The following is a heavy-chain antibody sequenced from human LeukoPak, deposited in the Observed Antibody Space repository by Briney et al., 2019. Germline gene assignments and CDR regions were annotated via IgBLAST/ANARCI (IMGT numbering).Heavy chain of an antibody. CDR1: GFTFSTYN. CDR3: ARALLDAFDI. V-gene: IGHV3-21*01. CDR2: ISSSSSYI. J-gene: IGHJ3*02. Sequence: GGSLRLSCAASGFTFSTYNMNWVRQAPGKGLEWVSCISSSSSYIYYADSVKGRFTISRDNAKNSLYPQMNSLRAEDTAVYYCARALLDAFDIWGQGTMVTVSS.